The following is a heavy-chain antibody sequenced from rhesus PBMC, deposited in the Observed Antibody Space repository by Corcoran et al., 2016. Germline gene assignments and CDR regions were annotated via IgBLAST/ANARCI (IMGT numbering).Heavy chain of an antibody. CDR2: ITATGKNI. V-gene: IGHV3-136*01. CDR3: IRPKTY. Sequence: DVQLVESGGGLVQPGGSLRLSCTASGFTFRDYDMSWVRRAPGKGLEWVSYITATGKNIYYADSVKGRFTISRDNSKNSLFLQMTTLRAEDTAVYYCIRPKTYWGQGVLVTVSS. CDR1: GFTFRDYD. J-gene: IGHJ4*01.